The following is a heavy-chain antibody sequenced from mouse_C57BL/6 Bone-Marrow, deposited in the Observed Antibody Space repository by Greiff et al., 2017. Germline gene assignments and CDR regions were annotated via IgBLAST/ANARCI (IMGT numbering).Heavy chain of an antibody. CDR1: GYSITSGFD. CDR3: ARGEIYDYDRYFDV. CDR2: ISYSGTT. Sequence: EVQVVESGPGMVKPSQSLSLTCTVTGYSITSGFDWHWIRHFPGNKLEWMAYISYSGTTNYNPSLKSRISITHDTSTNHFFLKLNAVTAEDTATYYCARGEIYDYDRYFDVWGTGTTVTVSS. V-gene: IGHV3-1*01. D-gene: IGHD2-4*01. J-gene: IGHJ1*03.